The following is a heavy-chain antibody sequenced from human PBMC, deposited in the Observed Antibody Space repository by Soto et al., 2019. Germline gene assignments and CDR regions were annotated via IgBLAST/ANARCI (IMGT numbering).Heavy chain of an antibody. CDR3: AKGQVGAARAPEWYYYYYYMDV. J-gene: IGHJ6*03. V-gene: IGHV3-23*01. CDR2: ISGSGGST. CDR1: GFTFSSYA. D-gene: IGHD6-6*01. Sequence: GGSLRLSCAASGFTFSSYAMSWVRQAPGKGLEWVSAISGSGGSTYYADSVKGRFTISRDNSKNTLYLQMNSLRAEDTAVYYCAKGQVGAARAPEWYYYYYYMDVWGKGTTVTVSS.